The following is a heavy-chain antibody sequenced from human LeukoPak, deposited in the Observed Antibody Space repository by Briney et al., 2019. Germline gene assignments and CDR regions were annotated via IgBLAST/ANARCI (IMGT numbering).Heavy chain of an antibody. J-gene: IGHJ6*02. V-gene: IGHV4-61*02. Sequence: SETLSLTCTVSGGSISSGSYYWSWIRQPAGKGLEWIGRIYTSGSTNHNPSLKSRVTISVDTSKNQFSLKLSSVTAADTAVYYCARDPIYSKWLVYGMDVWGQGTTVTVSS. CDR2: IYTSGST. CDR1: GGSISSGSYY. D-gene: IGHD4-11*01. CDR3: ARDPIYSKWLVYGMDV.